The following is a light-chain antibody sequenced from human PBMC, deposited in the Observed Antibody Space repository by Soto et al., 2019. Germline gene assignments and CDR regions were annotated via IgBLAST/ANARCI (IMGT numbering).Light chain of an antibody. CDR3: AAWDYSLSGVV. J-gene: IGLJ2*01. V-gene: IGLV1-47*01. CDR2: RNN. Sequence: QSVLTQPPSASGTPGQRVTISCSGSSSNIGSNYVYWYQQLPGTVPQLLIYRNNERPSGVPDRFSGSKSGTSASLAISGLRSEDEADYYCAAWDYSLSGVVFGGGTKLTVL. CDR1: SSNIGSNY.